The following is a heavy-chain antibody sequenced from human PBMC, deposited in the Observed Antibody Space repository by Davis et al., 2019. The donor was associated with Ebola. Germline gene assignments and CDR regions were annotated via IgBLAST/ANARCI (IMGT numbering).Heavy chain of an antibody. Sequence: GGSLRLSCAASGFNFRSYGMHWVRQAPDKGLAWVAVIWYDGSRKYYGDSVKGRFTISRDNSKNTLYLQMNSLRAEDTAVYYCAKDGSVEGYYYYYGMDVWGQGTTVTVSS. D-gene: IGHD5-24*01. CDR2: IWYDGSRK. V-gene: IGHV3-30*02. CDR1: GFNFRSYG. J-gene: IGHJ6*02. CDR3: AKDGSVEGYYYYYGMDV.